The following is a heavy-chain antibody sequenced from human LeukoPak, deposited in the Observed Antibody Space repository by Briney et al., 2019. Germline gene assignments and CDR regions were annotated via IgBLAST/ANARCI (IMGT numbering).Heavy chain of an antibody. CDR1: GYTFTSYA. J-gene: IGHJ6*03. CDR3: ARDDRQQLAYYYYYMDV. CDR2: INTNTGNP. D-gene: IGHD6-13*01. V-gene: IGHV7-4-1*02. Sequence: ASVKVSCKASGYTFTSYAMNWVRQAPGQGLEWIGWINTNTGNPTYAQGFTGRFVFSLDTSVSTAYLQISSLKAEDTAVYYCARDDRQQLAYYYYYMDVWGKGTTVTVSS.